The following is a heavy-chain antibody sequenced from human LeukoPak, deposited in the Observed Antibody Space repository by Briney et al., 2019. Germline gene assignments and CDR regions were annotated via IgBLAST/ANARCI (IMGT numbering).Heavy chain of an antibody. CDR3: ARDQYYDILTGYPLDY. J-gene: IGHJ4*02. Sequence: GGSLRLSCAASGFTFSTYAMSWVRQAPGKGLEWVSAISAGGSGAYYADSVKGRFTISRDNSKNTLYLQMNSLRAEDTAVYYCARDQYYDILTGYPLDYWGQGTLVTVSS. CDR1: GFTFSTYA. V-gene: IGHV3-23*01. CDR2: ISAGGSGA. D-gene: IGHD3-9*01.